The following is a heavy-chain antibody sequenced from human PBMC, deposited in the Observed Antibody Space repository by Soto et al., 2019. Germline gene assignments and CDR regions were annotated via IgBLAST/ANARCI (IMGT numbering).Heavy chain of an antibody. CDR1: GFSFSSFW. Sequence: VQLVESGGGLVQPGGSLRLSCAASGFSFSSFWMHWVRQAPGKGLVWVSRIKSDESSTTYADSVEGRFTISRDNAKDTVDLQMNRVGADDTAVYYWARSGPDYRYFGQWGQGTLVTVSS. D-gene: IGHD5-12*01. CDR2: IKSDESST. CDR3: ARSGPDYRYFGQ. V-gene: IGHV3-74*01. J-gene: IGHJ4*02.